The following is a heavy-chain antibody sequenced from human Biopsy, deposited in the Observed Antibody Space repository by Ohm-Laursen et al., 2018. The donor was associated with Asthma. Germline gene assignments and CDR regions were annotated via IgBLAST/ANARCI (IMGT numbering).Heavy chain of an antibody. V-gene: IGHV1-69*15. CDR2: IIPIFGPT. Sequence: GSSVKVSCKASGYTFINYAIHWVRQAPGQRLEWMGRIIPIFGPTNYAQKFQGRVTISADDSTSTAYMELSSLSSEDTALYYCARGPEYVRSSGALDYWGQGSLVLVSS. CDR3: ARGPEYVRSSGALDY. CDR1: GYTFINYA. J-gene: IGHJ4*02. D-gene: IGHD2-2*01.